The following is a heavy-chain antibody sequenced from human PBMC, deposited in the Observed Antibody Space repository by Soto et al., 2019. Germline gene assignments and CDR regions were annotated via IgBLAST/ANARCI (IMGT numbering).Heavy chain of an antibody. Sequence: GGSLRLSCAASGFTFSSYSMNWVRQAPGKGLEWVSSISSSSSYIYYADSVKGRFTISRDNAKNSLYLQMNSLRAEDTAVYYCARDPRPRLPIVSYYYYGTDVWGPGTKDTVS. D-gene: IGHD3-16*02. V-gene: IGHV3-21*01. CDR2: ISSSSSYI. J-gene: IGHJ6*02. CDR1: GFTFSSYS. CDR3: ARDPRPRLPIVSYYYYGTDV.